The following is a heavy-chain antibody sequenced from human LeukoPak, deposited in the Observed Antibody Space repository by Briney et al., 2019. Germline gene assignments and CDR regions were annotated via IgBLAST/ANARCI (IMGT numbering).Heavy chain of an antibody. Sequence: GGSLRLSCAASGFTFSSYGMHWVRQAPGKGLEWVAFIRYDGSNKYYADSVKGRFTISRDNSKNTLDLKMNSLRAEDTAVYYCAKVGLGASDYWGQGTLVTVSS. CDR1: GFTFSSYG. V-gene: IGHV3-30*02. CDR2: IRYDGSNK. J-gene: IGHJ4*02. CDR3: AKVGLGASDY. D-gene: IGHD1-26*01.